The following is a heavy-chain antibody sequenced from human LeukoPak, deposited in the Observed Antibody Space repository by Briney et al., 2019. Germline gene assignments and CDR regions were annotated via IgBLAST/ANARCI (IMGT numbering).Heavy chain of an antibody. D-gene: IGHD3-16*01. CDR3: ARDLSDDGSPYTHYGMAV. V-gene: IGHV4-39*07. CDR2: IYSGGST. Sequence: PSETLSLTCTVSGGSISSSYYYWGWIRQPPRKGLEWIGSIYSGGSTYYNPSLKSRVTISVDTSKNQLSLNLSSVTAADTAVYYCARDLSDDGSPYTHYGMAVWGQGTTVTVSS. J-gene: IGHJ6*02. CDR1: GGSISSSYYY.